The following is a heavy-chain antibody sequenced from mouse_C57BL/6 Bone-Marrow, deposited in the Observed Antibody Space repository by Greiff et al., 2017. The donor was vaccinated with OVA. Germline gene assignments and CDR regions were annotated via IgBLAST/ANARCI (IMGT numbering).Heavy chain of an antibody. V-gene: IGHV1-9*01. CDR1: GYTFTGYW. CDR3: ARSRLLRYLYYFDY. D-gene: IGHD1-1*01. CDR2: ILPGSGSN. J-gene: IGHJ2*01. Sequence: VQLQQSGAELMKPGASVKLSCKATGYTFTGYWIEWVKQRPGHGLEWIGEILPGSGSNTYNEKFKGKATFTADKSSTTAYMQRSSLTTDDSAIYYCARSRLLRYLYYFDYWGQGTTLTVSS.